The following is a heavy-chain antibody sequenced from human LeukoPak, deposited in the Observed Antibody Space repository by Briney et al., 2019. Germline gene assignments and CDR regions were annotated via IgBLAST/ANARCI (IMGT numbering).Heavy chain of an antibody. J-gene: IGHJ4*02. CDR2: INHSGGT. CDR3: ARGPPLLAY. CDR1: GGSLSGYY. Sequence: SETLSLTCAVYGGSLSGYYWTWIRQPPGKGLEWIGEINHSGGTNYNPSLKSRVTILADKSKNQFSLKLTSVTAADTAVYYCARGPPLLAYWGQGTLVTVSS. D-gene: IGHD2-21*02. V-gene: IGHV4-34*01.